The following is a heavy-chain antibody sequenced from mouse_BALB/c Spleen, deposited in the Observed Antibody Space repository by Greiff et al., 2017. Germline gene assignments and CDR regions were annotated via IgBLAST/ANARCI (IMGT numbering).Heavy chain of an antibody. Sequence: DVMLVESGGGLVQPGGSRKLSCAASGFTFSSFGMHWVRQAPEKGLEWVAYISSGSSTIYYADTVKGRFTISRDNPKNTLFLQMSSLKSEDTAMYYCARDRWLLRFFAYWGQGTLVTVSA. J-gene: IGHJ3*01. CDR3: ARDRWLLRFFAY. CDR2: ISSGSSTI. CDR1: GFTFSSFG. D-gene: IGHD2-3*01. V-gene: IGHV5-17*02.